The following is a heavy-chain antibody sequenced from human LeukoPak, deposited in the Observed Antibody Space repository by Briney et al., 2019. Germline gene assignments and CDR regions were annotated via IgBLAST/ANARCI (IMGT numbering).Heavy chain of an antibody. CDR1: GGSISSSSYY. CDR3: ARDRIAARRLQGSPLDY. V-gene: IGHV4-39*07. J-gene: IGHJ4*02. CDR2: IYYSGST. Sequence: SETLSLTCTVSGGSISSSSYYWGWIRQPPGKGLGWIGSIYYSGSTYYNPSLKSRVTISVDTSKNQFSLKLSSVTAADTAVYYCARDRIAARRLQGSPLDYWGQGTLVTVSS. D-gene: IGHD6-6*01.